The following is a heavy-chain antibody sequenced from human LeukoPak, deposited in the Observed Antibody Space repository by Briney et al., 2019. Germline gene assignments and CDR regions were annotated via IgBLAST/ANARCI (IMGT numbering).Heavy chain of an antibody. CDR2: IYYSGSP. Sequence: SETLSLTCTVSGDSFGTYYWAWIRQPPGKGLECIGSIYYSGSPYYNPSLKSRVTISVDTSKNQFSLRLSSVTAADTAVYYCATWRTAKTGFDYWGQGTLVTVSS. J-gene: IGHJ4*02. CDR3: ATWRTAKTGFDY. D-gene: IGHD1-1*01. V-gene: IGHV4-39*01. CDR1: GDSFGTYY.